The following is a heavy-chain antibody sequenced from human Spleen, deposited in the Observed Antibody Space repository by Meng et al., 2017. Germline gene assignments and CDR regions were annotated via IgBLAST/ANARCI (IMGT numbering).Heavy chain of an antibody. CDR3: ARDEDISAAGYQLGDF. CDR1: GYTVASYS. J-gene: IGHJ4*02. V-gene: IGHV1-2*06. CDR2: MDRRSANK. Sequence: QVHRMECGHEGDTGEATVSVSSASSGYTVASYSRQWMRRGRGKGLEWRGRMDRRSANKHDAKTVQGRDTMTRDTTISTDYMDQSGLRSDDTAVYYCARDEDISAAGYQLGDFWGQGTLVTVSS. D-gene: IGHD6-13*01.